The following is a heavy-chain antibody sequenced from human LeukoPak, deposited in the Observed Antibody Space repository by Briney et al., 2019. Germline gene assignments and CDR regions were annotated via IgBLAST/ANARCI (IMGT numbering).Heavy chain of an antibody. CDR3: ATDMYYDFWSGYLARN. CDR2: IKSKPDGGAT. V-gene: IGHV3-15*01. CDR1: GFTFSDYY. J-gene: IGHJ4*02. Sequence: PGGSLRLSCAASGFTFSDYYMSWVRQAPGKGLEWVGRIKSKPDGGATDYAAPVKGRFTISRDDSKSTLFLQMSSLKTEDTAVYYCATDMYYDFWSGYLARNWGQGTLVTVSS. D-gene: IGHD3-3*01.